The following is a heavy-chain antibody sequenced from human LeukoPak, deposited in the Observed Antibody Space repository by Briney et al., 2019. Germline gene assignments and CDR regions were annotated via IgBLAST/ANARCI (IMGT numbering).Heavy chain of an antibody. CDR2: IIPIFGTA. D-gene: IGHD3-22*01. CDR1: GGTFSKYA. CDR3: AITYYYDSSGFTPLDY. J-gene: IGHJ4*02. V-gene: IGHV1-69*06. Sequence: ASVKVSCKASGGTFSKYAISWVRQAPGQGLEWMGGIIPIFGTANYAQKFQGRVTITGDTSASTAYMELSSLRSEDTAVYYCAITYYYDSSGFTPLDYWGQGTLVTVSS.